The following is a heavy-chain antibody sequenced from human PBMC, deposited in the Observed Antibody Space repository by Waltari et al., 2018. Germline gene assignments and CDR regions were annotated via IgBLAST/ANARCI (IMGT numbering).Heavy chain of an antibody. J-gene: IGHJ5*01. V-gene: IGHV1-69-2*01. D-gene: IGHD1-26*01. CDR2: VDPELGDT. Sequence: EVQLVQSGAEVKKPGAAASIPCRASCFTFTDFYMHWIQQAPGNGLTWMGRVDPELGDTLFVPQFQGRLTLTADTSRDTAYMELTSLHYDDTAVYYCARGPLGAAHWFDSWGQGTLVTVSS. CDR1: CFTFTDFY. CDR3: ARGPLGAAHWFDS.